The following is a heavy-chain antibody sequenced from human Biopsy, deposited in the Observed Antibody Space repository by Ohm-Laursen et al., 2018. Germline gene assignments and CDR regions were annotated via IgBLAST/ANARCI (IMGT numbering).Heavy chain of an antibody. D-gene: IGHD4-23*01. Sequence: SETLSLTCTVSGGSFTGHYWSWIRQPPGKGLEWIGHISYTGYTSYNASLKSRVTISVDTSRNHFSLRLSSLTAADPAVYYCARGSNDCGGLYFPRWGQGTLLTVSS. CDR3: ARGSNDCGGLYFPR. J-gene: IGHJ4*02. CDR2: ISYTGYT. V-gene: IGHV4-59*11. CDR1: GGSFTGHY.